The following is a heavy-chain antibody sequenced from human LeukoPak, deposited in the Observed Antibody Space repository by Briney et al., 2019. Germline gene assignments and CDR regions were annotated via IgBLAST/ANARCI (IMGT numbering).Heavy chain of an antibody. V-gene: IGHV1-24*01. CDR2: FDPEDGET. CDR3: ATDPFTMVRGVIPDY. CDR1: GYTLTELS. D-gene: IGHD3-10*01. J-gene: IGHJ4*02. Sequence: ASVTVSCKVSGYTLTELSMHWVRQAPGKGLEWMGGFDPEDGETIYAQKFQGRVTMTEDTSTDTAYMELSSLRSEDTAVYYCATDPFTMVRGVIPDYWGQGTLVTVSS.